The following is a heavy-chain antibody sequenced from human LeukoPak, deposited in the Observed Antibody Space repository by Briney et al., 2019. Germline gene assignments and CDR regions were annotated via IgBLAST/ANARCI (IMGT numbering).Heavy chain of an antibody. CDR3: AKDGLWFGDLTYFDY. CDR2: ISHDGSYE. D-gene: IGHD3-10*01. Sequence: GGSLRLSCAGSGFTFSSFGMHWVRQAPGKGLEWVAVISHDGSYEYYADSMKGRFTISRDTSKNTLYLQMNSLRAEDTAVYYCAKDGLWFGDLTYFDYWGQGVLVTVSS. CDR1: GFTFSSFG. J-gene: IGHJ4*02. V-gene: IGHV3-30*18.